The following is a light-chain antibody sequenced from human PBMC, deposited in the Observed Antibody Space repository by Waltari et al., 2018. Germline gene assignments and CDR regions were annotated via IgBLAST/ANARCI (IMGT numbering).Light chain of an antibody. J-gene: IGKJ4*01. CDR1: QRVSSN. CDR2: DAS. Sequence: VLAQSPATLSLSPGARATLSCRASQRVSSNLAWYQQKPGQAPRLLIYDASNRATGLPVRFSGSGSGTDFTLTISSLEPEDFAVYYCQQRSNLVTFGGGTKVEIK. V-gene: IGKV3-11*01. CDR3: QQRSNLVT.